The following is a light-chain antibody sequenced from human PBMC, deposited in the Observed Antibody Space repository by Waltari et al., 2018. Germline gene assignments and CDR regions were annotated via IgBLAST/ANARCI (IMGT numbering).Light chain of an antibody. J-gene: IGKJ1*01. CDR1: QGLRST. V-gene: IGKV3D-15*01. Sequence: EIVMTQSPATLSLSPGESAPLPCRASQGLRSTFAWFQQKPGQPPRLLNYGTSTRATGIPARFSGSGSGTDFSLTISSLQPEDFATYYCQQYDYWPWTFGQGTRVETK. CDR2: GTS. CDR3: QQYDYWPWT.